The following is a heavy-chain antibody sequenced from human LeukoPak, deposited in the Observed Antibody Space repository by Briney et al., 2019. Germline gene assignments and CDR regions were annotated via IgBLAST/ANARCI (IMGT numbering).Heavy chain of an antibody. D-gene: IGHD5-24*01. CDR2: ISSSSSTI. J-gene: IGHJ4*02. Sequence: GGSLRLSCAASGFTFSSYSMNWVRQAPGKGLEWLSYISSSSSTIYYADSVKGRFTISRDNSKSALFLQMNSLRVEDTAVYFCAKGHDYNIDYWGQGTLVTVSS. CDR1: GFTFSSYS. V-gene: IGHV3-48*01. CDR3: AKGHDYNIDY.